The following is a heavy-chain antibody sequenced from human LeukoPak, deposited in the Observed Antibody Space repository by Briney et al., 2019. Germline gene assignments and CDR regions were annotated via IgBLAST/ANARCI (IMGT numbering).Heavy chain of an antibody. J-gene: IGHJ6*03. CDR2: IKQDGSEK. CDR3: ARDSGGYSYAAHGGVYYYYYMGV. D-gene: IGHD5-18*01. V-gene: IGHV3-7*01. CDR1: GFTFSSYW. Sequence: PGGSLRLSCAASGFTFSSYWMSWVRQAPGKGLEWVANIKQDGSEKYYVDSVKGRFTISRDNAKNSLYLQMNSLRAEDTAVYYCARDSGGYSYAAHGGVYYYYYMGVWGKGTTVTVSS.